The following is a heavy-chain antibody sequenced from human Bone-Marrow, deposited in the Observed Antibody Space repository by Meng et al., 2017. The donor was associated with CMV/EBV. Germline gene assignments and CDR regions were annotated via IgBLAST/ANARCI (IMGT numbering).Heavy chain of an antibody. V-gene: IGHV3-30-3*01. J-gene: IGHJ6*02. CDR3: ASLREVLLRYFDWSRYYYYGMDV. D-gene: IGHD3-9*01. CDR1: GFIFSSYS. CDR2: ISYDGSNK. Sequence: GESLKISCAASGFIFSSYSIHWVRQAPGKRLEWVAVISYDGSNKYYADSVKGRFTISRDNSKNTLYLQMNSLRAEDTAVYYCASLREVLLRYFDWSRYYYYGMDVWGQGTTVTVSS.